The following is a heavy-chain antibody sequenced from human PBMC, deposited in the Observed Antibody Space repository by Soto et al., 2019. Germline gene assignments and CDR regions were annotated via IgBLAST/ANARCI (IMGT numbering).Heavy chain of an antibody. CDR3: ATRPWFGELNTFDI. Sequence: VSVTVSCKAAGYKISSYAIHWVRQAPGQRLEWMGWINVGNGNTKYSQKFHDRVTIIRDTSADTAYMEVSSLRSEDTAVYYCATRPWFGELNTFDIWGQGTMVTVSS. CDR1: GYKISSYA. CDR2: INVGNGNT. V-gene: IGHV1-3*01. J-gene: IGHJ3*02. D-gene: IGHD3-10*01.